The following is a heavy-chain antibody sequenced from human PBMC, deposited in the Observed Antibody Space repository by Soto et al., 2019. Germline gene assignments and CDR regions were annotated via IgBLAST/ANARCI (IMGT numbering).Heavy chain of an antibody. CDR2: IHYSGLT. V-gene: IGHV4-61*08. CDR1: GRSVSKSDFY. D-gene: IGHD2-15*01. CDR3: ARDHVVLAVNFDH. Sequence: QLQLQESGPGLVKPSETLSLTCNVSGRSVSKSDFYWSWIRQPPGKGLEWIGYIHYSGLTNYNPSFNYRVNISLDTSKNQFALDLTSVTAADTAMYYCARDHVVLAVNFDHWGQGIRVTVSS. J-gene: IGHJ4*02.